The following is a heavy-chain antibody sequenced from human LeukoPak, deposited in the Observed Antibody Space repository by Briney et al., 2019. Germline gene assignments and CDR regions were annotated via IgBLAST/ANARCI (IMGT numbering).Heavy chain of an antibody. CDR3: ARGPDTRGYSYYFDY. J-gene: IGHJ4*02. CDR1: GGSINNYY. D-gene: IGHD5-18*01. V-gene: IGHV4-4*07. Sequence: SETLSLTCTVSGGSINNYYWSWIRQPAGKGLEWIGRIYSSGSTNYSPSLRSRVTMSVDTSKTQFSLRLSSVTAADTAVYYCARGPDTRGYSYYFDYWGQGTLVSVSS. CDR2: IYSSGST.